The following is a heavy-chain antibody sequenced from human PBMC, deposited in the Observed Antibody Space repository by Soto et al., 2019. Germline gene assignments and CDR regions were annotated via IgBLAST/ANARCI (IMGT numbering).Heavy chain of an antibody. CDR1: GFTFGTYT. Sequence: EVQLVESGGGLVKPGGSLRLSCAASGFTFGTYTMNWVRQAPGKGLEWVSSIGTTSSYIYYADSVRGRFTISRDNARDSLDLQMSSLRAEDTDVYYCARVMCGDCSTYYYYSMDVWGQGTTVTVSS. CDR3: ARVMCGDCSTYYYYSMDV. D-gene: IGHD2-21*02. CDR2: IGTTSSYI. V-gene: IGHV3-21*01. J-gene: IGHJ6*02.